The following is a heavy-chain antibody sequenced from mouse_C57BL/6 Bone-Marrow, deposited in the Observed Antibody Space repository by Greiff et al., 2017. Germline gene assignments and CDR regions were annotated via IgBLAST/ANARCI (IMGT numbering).Heavy chain of an antibody. D-gene: IGHD3-2*02. V-gene: IGHV1-50*01. CDR2: IDPSDSYT. J-gene: IGHJ3*01. CDR1: GYTFTSYW. Sequence: QVQLQQPGAELVKPGASVKLSCKASGYTFTSYWMQWVKQRPGQGLEWIGEIDPSDSYTNYNQKFKGKATLTVDTSSSTAYMQLSSLTSEDSAVYYCEPVRQGAYWGQGTLVTVSA. CDR3: EPVRQGAY.